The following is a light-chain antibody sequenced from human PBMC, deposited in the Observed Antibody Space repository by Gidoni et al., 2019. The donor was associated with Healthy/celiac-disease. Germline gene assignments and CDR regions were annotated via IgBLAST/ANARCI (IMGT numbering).Light chain of an antibody. CDR2: DAS. Sequence: DIQMTQSPSSLSASVGDRVTITCQASQDISNYLNWYQQKPGKAPKLLIYDASNLETGVPSRFSGSGSGTDFTFTSSSRQPEDIATYYCQQYDNLPLTFGGGTKVEIK. V-gene: IGKV1-33*01. J-gene: IGKJ4*01. CDR1: QDISNY. CDR3: QQYDNLPLT.